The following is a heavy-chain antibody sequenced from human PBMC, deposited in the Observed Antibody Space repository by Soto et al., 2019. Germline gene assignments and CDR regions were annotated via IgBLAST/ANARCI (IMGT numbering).Heavy chain of an antibody. J-gene: IGHJ4*02. CDR3: ARLVGATVTYNY. V-gene: IGHV4-39*01. Sequence: PSETLSLTCTVSGGSISSSSYYWGWIRQPPGKGLEWIGSIYYSGSTYYNPSLKSRVTISVDTSKNQFSLKLSSVTAADKAVYYCARLVGATVTYNYGGQETLVTVSS. CDR2: IYYSGST. D-gene: IGHD4-17*01. CDR1: GGSISSSSYY.